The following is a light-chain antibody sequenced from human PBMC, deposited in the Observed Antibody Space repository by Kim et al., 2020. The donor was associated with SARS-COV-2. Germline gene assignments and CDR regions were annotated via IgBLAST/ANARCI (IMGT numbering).Light chain of an antibody. V-gene: IGLV2-14*03. CDR2: DVN. J-gene: IGLJ1*01. CDR1: SSGVGRYNY. Sequence: GHSITIACTGTSSGVGRYNYVSWYQQHPGKAPKLMIYDVNNRPSGVSNRFSGSKSGNTASLTISGLQAEDEADYYCSSFASSDTLVFGTGTKVTVL. CDR3: SSFASSDTLV.